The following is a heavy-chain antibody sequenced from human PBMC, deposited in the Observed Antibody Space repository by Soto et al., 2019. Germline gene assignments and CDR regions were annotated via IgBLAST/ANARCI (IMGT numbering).Heavy chain of an antibody. CDR2: IKSKTDAGTT. Sequence: GGSLRLSCAASGFTFSNAWMSWVRQAPGKGLEWVGRIKSKTDAGTTDYAAPVKGRFTISRDDSKNTLYLQMNSLKIEDTAVYYCTTGVGPWGQGTLVTVSS. V-gene: IGHV3-15*01. CDR3: TTGVGP. J-gene: IGHJ5*02. CDR1: GFTFSNAW.